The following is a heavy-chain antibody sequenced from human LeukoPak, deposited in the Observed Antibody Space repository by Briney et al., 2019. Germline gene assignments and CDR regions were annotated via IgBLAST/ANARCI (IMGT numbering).Heavy chain of an antibody. V-gene: IGHV3-30*18. CDR2: ISYDGNNK. CDR1: GFTFSSYG. J-gene: IGHJ4*02. CDR3: AKVEYSSGWYGHSEY. Sequence: PGGSLRLSCAASGFTFSSYGMHWVRQAPGKGLEWVAVISYDGNNKYYADSVKGRFSISRDNSKNTLYLQMNSLRSEDTAVYYCAKVEYSSGWYGHSEYWGQGTLVTVSS. D-gene: IGHD6-19*01.